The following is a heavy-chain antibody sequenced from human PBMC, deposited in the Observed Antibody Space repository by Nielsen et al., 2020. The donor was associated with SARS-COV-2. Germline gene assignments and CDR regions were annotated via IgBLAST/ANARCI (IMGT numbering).Heavy chain of an antibody. V-gene: IGHV3-7*01. D-gene: IGHD1-26*01. CDR3: ARESPSGSYYEVDY. CDR1: GFTFSSYW. Sequence: GGSLRLSCAASGFTFSSYWMSWVRQAPGKGLEWVANIKQDGSEKYYVDSVKGRFTISRDNAKNSLYLQMNSLRAEDTAVYYCARESPSGSYYEVDYWGQGTLVTVSS. J-gene: IGHJ4*02. CDR2: IKQDGSEK.